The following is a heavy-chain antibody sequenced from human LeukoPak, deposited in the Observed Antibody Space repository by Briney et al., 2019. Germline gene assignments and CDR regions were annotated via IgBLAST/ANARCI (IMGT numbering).Heavy chain of an antibody. V-gene: IGHV3-11*01. J-gene: IGHJ4*02. CDR3: ARGNLLPAY. CDR2: ISTGGSTI. Sequence: GGSLRLSCAASGFTFSESYMRWIRQDPGEGLEWVSYISTGGSTIYYADSVKGRFTISRDNAQNLLYLQMNSLRAEDTAVYYCARGNLLPAYWGQGTLVTVSS. CDR1: GFTFSESY.